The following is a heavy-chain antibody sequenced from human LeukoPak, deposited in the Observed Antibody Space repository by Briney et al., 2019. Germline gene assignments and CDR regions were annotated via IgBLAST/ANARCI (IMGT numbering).Heavy chain of an antibody. Sequence: SETLSLTCTVSGGSLSSGDYYWSWIRQPPGTGLEWIGYIYYSGSTYYNPSLKSRVTISVDTSKNQFSLKLSSVTAADTAVYYCARARGESDYWGQGTLVTVSS. CDR2: IYYSGST. D-gene: IGHD3-10*01. J-gene: IGHJ4*02. CDR1: GGSLSSGDYY. CDR3: ARARGESDY. V-gene: IGHV4-30-4*01.